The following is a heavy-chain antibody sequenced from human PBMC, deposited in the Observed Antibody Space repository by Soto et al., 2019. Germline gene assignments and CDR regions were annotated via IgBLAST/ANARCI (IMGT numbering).Heavy chain of an antibody. Sequence: GESLKISCKGSGYRFSSYWIAWVRQMPGKGLEWMGLIYPHDSDTRYSPSFQGQATISADKSINTAYLHWNSLKASDTATYYCARRGEQQLARAFDIWGQGTMVTVSS. J-gene: IGHJ3*02. D-gene: IGHD6-13*01. CDR1: GYRFSSYW. CDR3: ARRGEQQLARAFDI. V-gene: IGHV5-51*01. CDR2: IYPHDSDT.